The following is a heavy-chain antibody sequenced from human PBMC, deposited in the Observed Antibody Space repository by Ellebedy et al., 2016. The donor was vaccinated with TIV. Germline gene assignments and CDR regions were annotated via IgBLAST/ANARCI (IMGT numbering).Heavy chain of an antibody. V-gene: IGHV3-48*03. D-gene: IGHD3-10*01. CDR3: AREGGVGRGVLDY. CDR2: ISISGSTI. Sequence: GESLKISCAASGFTFSSYEMNWVRQAPGTGLEWVSSISISGSTIYYAASVKGRFTISRDNAKKSLYLQMTSRRAEDMAVYHCAREGGVGRGVLDYWGQGTLVTVSS. CDR1: GFTFSSYE. J-gene: IGHJ4*02.